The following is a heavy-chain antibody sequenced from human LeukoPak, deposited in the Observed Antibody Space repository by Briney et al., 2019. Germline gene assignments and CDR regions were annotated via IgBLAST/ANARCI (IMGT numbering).Heavy chain of an antibody. CDR2: IIPIFGTA. D-gene: IGHD4-17*01. CDR3: ARDPRDYGENYYYYYMDV. V-gene: IGHV1-69*13. Sequence: SVKVSCKASGGPFSSYAISWVRQAPGQGLEWMGGIIPIFGTANYAQKFQGRVTITADESTSTAYMELSSLRSEDTAVYYCARDPRDYGENYYYYYMDVWGKGTTVTVSS. J-gene: IGHJ6*03. CDR1: GGPFSSYA.